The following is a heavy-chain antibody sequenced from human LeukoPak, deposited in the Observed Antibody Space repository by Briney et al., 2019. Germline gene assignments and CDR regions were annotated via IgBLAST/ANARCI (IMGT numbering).Heavy chain of an antibody. V-gene: IGHV4-61*02. Sequence: SQTLSLTCTVSGGSISSGGYYWSWIRQPAGKGLEWIGRIYTSGSTNYNPSLKSRVTISVDTSKNQFSLKLSSVTAADTAVYYCARTSSYSSGWYPVDYYFDYWGQGTLVTVSS. CDR3: ARTSSYSSGWYPVDYYFDY. CDR1: GGSISSGGYY. D-gene: IGHD6-19*01. CDR2: IYTSGST. J-gene: IGHJ4*02.